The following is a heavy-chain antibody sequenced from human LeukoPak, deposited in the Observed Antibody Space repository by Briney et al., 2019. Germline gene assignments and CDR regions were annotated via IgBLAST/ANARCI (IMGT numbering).Heavy chain of an antibody. Sequence: ASVKVSCKASGGTFISYAISWVRQAPGQGLEWIGGIIPIFGTANYAQKFQGRVTITADESTSTAYMELSSLRSEDTAVYYCARDYSPYCSSTSCPYFWGQGTLVTVSS. J-gene: IGHJ4*01. CDR1: GGTFISYA. CDR3: ARDYSPYCSSTSCPYF. CDR2: IIPIFGTA. D-gene: IGHD2-2*01. V-gene: IGHV1-69*13.